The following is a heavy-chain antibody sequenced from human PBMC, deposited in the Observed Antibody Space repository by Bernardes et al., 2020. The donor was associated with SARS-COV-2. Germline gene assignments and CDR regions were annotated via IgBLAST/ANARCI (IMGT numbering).Heavy chain of an antibody. CDR2: IYYSGST. CDR3: AIGKCSGGSCYRELFDY. Sequence: SETLSLTCTVSGGSISSYDWSWIRQPPGKGLEWIGYIYYSGSTNYNPSLKSRVTISVDTSKNQFSLKLSSVTAADTAVYYCAIGKCSGGSCYRELFDYCGQGTLVTVSS. J-gene: IGHJ4*02. V-gene: IGHV4-59*01. D-gene: IGHD2-15*01. CDR1: GGSISSYD.